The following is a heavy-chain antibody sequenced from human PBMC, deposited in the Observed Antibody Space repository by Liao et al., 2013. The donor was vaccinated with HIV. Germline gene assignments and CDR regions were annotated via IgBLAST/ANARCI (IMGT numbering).Heavy chain of an antibody. V-gene: IGHV4-30-4*08. Sequence: QVQLQESGPGLVKPSQTLSLTCTVSGGSISSGDYYWSWIRQPPGKGLEWIGYIYYSGSTYYNPSLKSRVTISVDTSKNQFSLKLSSVTAADTAVYYCARGGLQVGKYYYYYMDVWGKGTTVTV. J-gene: IGHJ6*03. D-gene: IGHD5-24*01. CDR1: GGSISSGDYY. CDR2: IYYSGST. CDR3: ARGGLQVGKYYYYYMDV.